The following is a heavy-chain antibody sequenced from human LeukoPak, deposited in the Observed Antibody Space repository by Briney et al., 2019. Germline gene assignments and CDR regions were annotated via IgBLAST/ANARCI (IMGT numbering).Heavy chain of an antibody. D-gene: IGHD3-10*01. CDR2: ISSGSSSV. CDR3: ARDRDYMDV. V-gene: IGHV3-21*01. CDR1: GFSFSSYS. Sequence: PGGSLRLSCTTSGFSFSSYSMNWVRQTPGKGLEWVSSISSGSSSVFYAESVRGRFTISRDNAKKLLFLQMNSLRAEDTAIYYCARDRDYMDVWGKGTTVTVSS. J-gene: IGHJ6*03.